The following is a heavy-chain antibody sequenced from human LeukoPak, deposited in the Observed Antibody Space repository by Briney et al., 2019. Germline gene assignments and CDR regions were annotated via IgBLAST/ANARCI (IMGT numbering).Heavy chain of an antibody. CDR1: GFIFNSYA. CDR2: IIDSGIST. Sequence: GGSLRLSCAASGFIFNSYAMAWVRQAPEKRLEWVSSIIDSGISTYYADSVKGRFTISRDNSKNTLYLQMNSLRAEDTAVYYCAKGSRGNYDYWGQGTLVTVSS. J-gene: IGHJ4*02. CDR3: AKGSRGNYDY. D-gene: IGHD1-26*01. V-gene: IGHV3-23*01.